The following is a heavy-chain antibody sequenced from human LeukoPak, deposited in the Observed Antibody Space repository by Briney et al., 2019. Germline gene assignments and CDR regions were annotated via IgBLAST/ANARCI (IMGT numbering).Heavy chain of an antibody. D-gene: IGHD1-26*01. CDR3: ARAIGSYPPAEYFQH. Sequence: GGSLRLSCAASGFTFSSYSMNWVRQAPGKGLEWVSYISSSSSTIYYADSVKGRFTISRDNAKNSLYLQMNSLRAEDTAVYYCARAIGSYPPAEYFQHWGQGTLVTVSS. CDR1: GFTFSSYS. CDR2: ISSSSSTI. J-gene: IGHJ1*01. V-gene: IGHV3-48*04.